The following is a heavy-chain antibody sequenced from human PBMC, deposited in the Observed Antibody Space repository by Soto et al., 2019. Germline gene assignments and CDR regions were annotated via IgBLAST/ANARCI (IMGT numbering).Heavy chain of an antibody. V-gene: IGHV3-23*01. J-gene: IGHJ5*02. CDR2: ISGSGGST. CDR1: GFTFSSYA. D-gene: IGHD6-13*01. CDR3: AKAWYSSSWYPGDWFDP. Sequence: GGSLRLSCAASGFTFSSYAMSWVRQAPGKGLEWVSAISGSGGSTYYADSVKGRFTISRDNSKNTLYLQMNSLRAEDTAVYYCAKAWYSSSWYPGDWFDPWGQGTLVTVSS.